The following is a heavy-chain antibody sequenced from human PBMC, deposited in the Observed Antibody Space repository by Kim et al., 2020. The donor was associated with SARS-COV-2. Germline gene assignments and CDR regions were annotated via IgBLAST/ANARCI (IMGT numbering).Heavy chain of an antibody. Sequence: GGSLRLSCAASGFTFSSYGMHWVRQAPGKGLEWVAVIWYDGSNKYYADSVKGRFTISRDNSKNTLYLQMNSLRAEDTAVYYCAKGLWFGELSYRTGFDPWGQGTLVTVSS. V-gene: IGHV3-33*06. CDR2: IWYDGSNK. J-gene: IGHJ5*02. D-gene: IGHD3-10*01. CDR1: GFTFSSYG. CDR3: AKGLWFGELSYRTGFDP.